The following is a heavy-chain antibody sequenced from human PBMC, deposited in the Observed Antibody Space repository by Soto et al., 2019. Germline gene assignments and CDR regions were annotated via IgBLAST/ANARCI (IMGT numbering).Heavy chain of an antibody. V-gene: IGHV4-34*01. CDR1: GGSFSGYY. J-gene: IGHJ4*02. Sequence: SETLSLTCAVYGGSFSGYYWSWIRQPPGKGLEWIGEINHSGGTYYNPSLESRVIISVDMSKNQFSLKLSSVTAADTAVYYCARAAIPIHYNLLDYWGQGTLVTVSS. D-gene: IGHD2-2*02. CDR3: ARAAIPIHYNLLDY. CDR2: INHSGGT.